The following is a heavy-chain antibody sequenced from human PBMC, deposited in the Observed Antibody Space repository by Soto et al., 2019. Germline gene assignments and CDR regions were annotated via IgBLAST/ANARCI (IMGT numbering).Heavy chain of an antibody. V-gene: IGHV3-9*01. CDR1: GFTFDDYA. CDR3: VKDESINWYSGHFRH. J-gene: IGHJ1*01. CDR2: INWNSGSI. D-gene: IGHD6-13*01. Sequence: GGSLRLSCAASGFTFDDYAMHWVRQVPGKGLEWVSGINWNSGSIGYADSVKGRFAISRGNAKNSLHLQMNSLRAEDTAFYYCVKDESINWYSGHFRHWGQGT.